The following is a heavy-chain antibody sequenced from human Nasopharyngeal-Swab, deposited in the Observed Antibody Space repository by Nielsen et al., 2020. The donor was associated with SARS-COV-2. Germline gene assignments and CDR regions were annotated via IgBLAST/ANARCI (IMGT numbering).Heavy chain of an antibody. CDR1: GGSISSYY. D-gene: IGHD6-13*01. J-gene: IGHJ6*02. Sequence: GSLRLSCTVSGGSISSYYWSWIRQPPGKGLEWIGYIYYSGSTNYNPSLKSRVTTSVDTSKNQFSLKLSSVTAADTAVYYCARAYSSSWYPGYYYYGMDVWGQGTTVTVSS. CDR2: IYYSGST. V-gene: IGHV4-59*01. CDR3: ARAYSSSWYPGYYYYGMDV.